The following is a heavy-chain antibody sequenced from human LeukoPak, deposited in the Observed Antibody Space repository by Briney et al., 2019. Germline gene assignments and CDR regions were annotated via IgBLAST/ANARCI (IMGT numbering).Heavy chain of an antibody. CDR1: GFTFSSSA. Sequence: GGSLRLSCAASGFTFSSSAMSWVRQAPGKGLEWVSSISGSGSGGSTYYADSVKGRFTISRDNAENKLYLQMNSLRVEDTAVYYCARVALSQGLDAWGQGTLVTVSS. CDR3: ARVALSQGLDA. D-gene: IGHD3-10*01. V-gene: IGHV3-23*01. CDR2: ISGSGSGGST. J-gene: IGHJ5*02.